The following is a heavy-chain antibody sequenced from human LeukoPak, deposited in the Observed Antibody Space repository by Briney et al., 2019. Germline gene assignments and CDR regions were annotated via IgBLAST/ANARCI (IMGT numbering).Heavy chain of an antibody. J-gene: IGHJ4*02. CDR2: ISSSSSYT. D-gene: IGHD2-21*02. Sequence: GSLRLSCAASGFTFSDYYMSWIRQAPGKGLEWVSYISSSSSYTNYADSVKGRFTISRDNAKNSLYLQMNSLRAEDTAVYYCARSAYCGGDCYPAPLDYWGQGTLVTVSS. CDR3: ARSAYCGGDCYPAPLDY. CDR1: GFTFSDYY. V-gene: IGHV3-11*06.